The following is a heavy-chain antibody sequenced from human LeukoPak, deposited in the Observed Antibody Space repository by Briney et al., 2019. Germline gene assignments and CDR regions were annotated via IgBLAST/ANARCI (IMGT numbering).Heavy chain of an antibody. CDR1: GFTFSSYG. V-gene: IGHV3-30*03. CDR3: AIEYYDSGY. J-gene: IGHJ4*02. D-gene: IGHD3-3*01. Sequence: PGGSLRLSCAASGFTFSSYGMHWVRQAPGKGLEWVAVISYDGSNKYYADSVKGRFTISRDNAKNSLYLQMNSLRAEDTAVYYCAIEYYDSGYWGQGTLVTVSS. CDR2: ISYDGSNK.